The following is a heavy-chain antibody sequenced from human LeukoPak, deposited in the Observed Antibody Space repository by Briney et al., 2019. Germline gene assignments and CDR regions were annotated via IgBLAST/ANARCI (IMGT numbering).Heavy chain of an antibody. V-gene: IGHV3-21*01. Sequence: GGSLRLSCAASGFTFSSYSMNWFRQAPGKGLEWVPSVSSSSSYIYYADSVKGRFTISRDNAKNSLYLQMNSLRAEDTAVYYCARPYCDFWSGYYAGGYHYYYYMDVWGKGTTVTVSS. CDR2: VSSSSSYI. J-gene: IGHJ6*03. D-gene: IGHD3-3*01. CDR1: GFTFSSYS. CDR3: ARPYCDFWSGYYAGGYHYYYYMDV.